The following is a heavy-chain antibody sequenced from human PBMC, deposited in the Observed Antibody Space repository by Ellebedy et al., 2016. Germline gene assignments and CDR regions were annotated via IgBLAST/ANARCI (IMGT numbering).Heavy chain of an antibody. J-gene: IGHJ4*02. CDR2: ISAYNGNT. CDR1: GYTFTSYG. D-gene: IGHD4-23*01. Sequence: ASVKVSXXASGYTFTSYGISWVRQAPGQGLEWMGWISAYNGNTNYAQKLQGRVTMTTDTSTSTAYMELRSLRSDDTAVYYCARDPYGGNSDYWGQGTLVTVSS. V-gene: IGHV1-18*01. CDR3: ARDPYGGNSDY.